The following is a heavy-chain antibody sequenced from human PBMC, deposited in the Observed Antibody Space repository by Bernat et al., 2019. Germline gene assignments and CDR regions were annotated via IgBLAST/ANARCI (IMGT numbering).Heavy chain of an antibody. CDR3: ARQHCSSTSCYVGAYYYGMDV. Sequence: QLQLQESGPGLVKPSETLSLTCTVSGGSISSSSYYWGWIRQPPGKGLEWIGSIYYSGSTYYNPSLKSRVTISVDTSKNQFSLKLSSVTAAETAVYYCARQHCSSTSCYVGAYYYGMDVWGQGTTVTVSS. CDR1: GGSISSSSYY. V-gene: IGHV4-39*01. D-gene: IGHD2-2*01. J-gene: IGHJ6*02. CDR2: IYYSGST.